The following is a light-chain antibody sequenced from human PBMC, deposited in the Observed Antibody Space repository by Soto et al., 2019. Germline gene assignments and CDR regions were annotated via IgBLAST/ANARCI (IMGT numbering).Light chain of an antibody. J-gene: IGLJ3*02. Sequence: QSVLTQPPSASGTPGQRVTISCSGSSSNIGSNFVYWYQHVPGTAPKLLIYYNNQRPSGVPDRVSGSRSGTSASLAISGLRSEDEADYYCAAWDDSLSGHWVFGGGTQLTVL. CDR3: AAWDDSLSGHWV. CDR2: YNN. V-gene: IGLV1-47*02. CDR1: SSNIGSNF.